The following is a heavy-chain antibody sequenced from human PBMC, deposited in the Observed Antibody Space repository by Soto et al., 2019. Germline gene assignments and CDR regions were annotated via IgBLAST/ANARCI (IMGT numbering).Heavy chain of an antibody. CDR3: AKAPVWVGSFDY. CDR2: ISGSGGST. J-gene: IGHJ4*02. CDR1: EFTFSSYA. Sequence: EVQLLESGGGLVQPGGSLRLSFAASEFTFSSYAMSWVRQAPGKGLEWVSAISGSGGSTYYADSVRGRFTISRDNSKNTLYLQMNSLRAEDTAVYYCAKAPVWVGSFDYWGQGTLVTVSS. D-gene: IGHD3-10*01. V-gene: IGHV3-23*01.